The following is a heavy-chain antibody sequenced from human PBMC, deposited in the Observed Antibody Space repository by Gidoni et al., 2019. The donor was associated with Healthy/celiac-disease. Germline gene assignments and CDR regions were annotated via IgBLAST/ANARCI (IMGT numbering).Heavy chain of an antibody. D-gene: IGHD3-9*01. V-gene: IGHV4-59*01. CDR3: ARERGYDSLTGYYKGAIWYFDL. CDR1: GGSISSYY. J-gene: IGHJ2*01. Sequence: QVQLQESGPGLVKPSETLSLTCTVSGGSISSYYWSWIRQPPGKGLEWIWYIYYSGRTNYNPALKSRVTISVDTSKNQFSLKLSSVTAADTAVYYCARERGYDSLTGYYKGAIWYFDLWGRGTLVTVSS. CDR2: IYYSGRT.